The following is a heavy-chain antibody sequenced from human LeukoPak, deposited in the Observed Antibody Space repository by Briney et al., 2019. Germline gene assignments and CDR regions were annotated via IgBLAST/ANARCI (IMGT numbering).Heavy chain of an antibody. D-gene: IGHD5-18*01. CDR3: ARDEAYGAGSYGYPFDY. CDR1: GYTFTSYD. J-gene: IGHJ4*02. CDR2: MNPNSGNT. V-gene: IGHV1-8*01. Sequence: GASVKVSCKASGYTFTSYDINWVRQATGQGLEWMGWMNPNSGNTGYAQKFQGRVTMTRNTSISTAYMELSSLRSEDTAVYYCARDEAYGAGSYGYPFDYWGQGTLVTVSS.